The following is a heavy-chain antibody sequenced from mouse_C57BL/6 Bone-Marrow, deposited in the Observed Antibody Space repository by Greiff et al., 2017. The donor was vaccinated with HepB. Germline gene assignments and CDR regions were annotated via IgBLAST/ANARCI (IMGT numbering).Heavy chain of an antibody. V-gene: IGHV5-6*01. D-gene: IGHD4-1*01. CDR3: ARPWAWFAY. CDR1: GFTFSSYG. Sequence: EVKVVESGGDLVKPGGSLKLSCAASGFTFSSYGMSWVRQTPDKRLEWVATISSGGSYTYYPDSVKGRFTISRDNAKNTLYLQMSSLKSEDTAMYYCARPWAWFAYWGQGTLVTVSA. CDR2: ISSGGSYT. J-gene: IGHJ3*01.